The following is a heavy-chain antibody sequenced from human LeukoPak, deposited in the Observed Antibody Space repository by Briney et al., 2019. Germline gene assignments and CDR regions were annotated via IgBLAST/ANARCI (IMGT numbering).Heavy chain of an antibody. CDR3: ARPLWFGELSRGFDP. V-gene: IGHV1-8*01. D-gene: IGHD3-10*01. CDR2: MNPNSGNT. CDR1: GYTFTSYD. J-gene: IGHJ5*02. Sequence: ASVKVSCKASGYTFTSYDINWVRQATGQGLEWMGWMNPNSGNTGYAQKFQGRVTMTRDTSISTAYMELSRLRSDDTAVYYCARPLWFGELSRGFDPWGQGTLVTVSS.